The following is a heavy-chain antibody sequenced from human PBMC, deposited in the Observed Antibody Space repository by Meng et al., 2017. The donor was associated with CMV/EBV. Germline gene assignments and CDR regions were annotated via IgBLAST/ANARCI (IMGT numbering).Heavy chain of an antibody. J-gene: IGHJ4*02. D-gene: IGHD3-3*01. CDR3: ASDTIFGLIFNAQFDY. V-gene: IGHV4-39*07. CDR2: IYYSGST. CDR1: GGSISSSSYY. Sequence: SETLSLTCTVSGGSISSSSYYWGWIRQPPGKGLEWIGSIYYSGSTYYNPSLKSRVTISVDTSKNQFSLKLSSVTAADTAVYYCASDTIFGLIFNAQFDYWGQGTLVTVSS.